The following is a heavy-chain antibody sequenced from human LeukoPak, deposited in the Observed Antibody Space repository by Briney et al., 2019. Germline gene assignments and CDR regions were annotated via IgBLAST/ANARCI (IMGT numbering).Heavy chain of an antibody. CDR2: INHSGST. V-gene: IGHV4-39*07. J-gene: IGHJ4*02. Sequence: SETLSLTCTVSGGSISSSSYYWSWIRQPPGKGLEWIGEINHSGSTNYNPSLKSRVTISVDTSKNQFSLKLSSVTAADTAVYYCARGVIAVAGHGVLYYFDYWGQGTLVTVSS. D-gene: IGHD6-19*01. CDR3: ARGVIAVAGHGVLYYFDY. CDR1: GGSISSSSYY.